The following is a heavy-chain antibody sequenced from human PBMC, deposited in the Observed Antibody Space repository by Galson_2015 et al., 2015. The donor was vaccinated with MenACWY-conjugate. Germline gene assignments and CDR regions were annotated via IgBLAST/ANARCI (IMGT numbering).Heavy chain of an antibody. J-gene: IGHJ3*01. CDR2: IKHDGSGT. CDR3: TRAKGQWLSKTFDV. CDR1: GFTFNTHW. V-gene: IGHV3-7*01. Sequence: SLRLSCAASGFTFNTHWMGWVRQAPGAGLQWVANIKHDGSGTYYVDSVKGRFTISRDNARNSLYLHMNNLRPENTAVYYCTRAKGQWLSKTFDVWGQGTMVTVSS. D-gene: IGHD6-19*01.